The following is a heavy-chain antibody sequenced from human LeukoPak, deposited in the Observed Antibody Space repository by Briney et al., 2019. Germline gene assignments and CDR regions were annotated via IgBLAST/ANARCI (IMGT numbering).Heavy chain of an antibody. J-gene: IGHJ1*01. V-gene: IGHV4-34*08. CDR3: PTYF. CDR2: IVHSGST. Sequence: GSLRLSCAASGFTFGSYAMNWIRQPPGKGLEWLGEIVHSGSTNYNPSLKSRVTISVDTSKNQFSLKVTSVTAADTGSASAPTYF. CDR1: GFTFGSYA. D-gene: IGHD3-3*01.